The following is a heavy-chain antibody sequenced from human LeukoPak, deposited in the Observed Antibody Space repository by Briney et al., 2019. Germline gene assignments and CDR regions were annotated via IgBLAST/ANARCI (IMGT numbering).Heavy chain of an antibody. Sequence: GAPPQISSNGSGSIFTSYWIGWGRRRPRKGVEGMGSIYPGDSDTRYSPSFQGQVTMSADKSISTAYLQRSSLKASDTAMYYGARQYCSSTNCSFDYWGQGTLVTVSS. D-gene: IGHD2-2*01. V-gene: IGHV5-51*01. CDR2: IYPGDSDT. J-gene: IGHJ4*02. CDR1: GSIFTSYW. CDR3: ARQYCSSTNCSFDY.